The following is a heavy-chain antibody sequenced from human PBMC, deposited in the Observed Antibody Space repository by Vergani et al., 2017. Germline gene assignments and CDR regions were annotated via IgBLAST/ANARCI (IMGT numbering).Heavy chain of an antibody. J-gene: IGHJ3*02. CDR1: GGTFSSYG. CDR2: ISAYNGNT. V-gene: IGHV1-18*01. D-gene: IGHD1-26*01. CDR3: AREGSGSNRMAFDI. Sequence: QVQLVQSGAEVKKPGSSVKVSCKASGGTFSSYGISWVRQAPGQGLEWMGWISAYNGNTNYAQKLQGRVTMTTDTSTSTAYMERRSLRSDDTAVYYCAREGSGSNRMAFDIWGQGTMVTVSS.